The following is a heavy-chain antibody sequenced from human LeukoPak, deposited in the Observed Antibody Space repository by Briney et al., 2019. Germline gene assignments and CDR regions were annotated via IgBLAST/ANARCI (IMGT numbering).Heavy chain of an antibody. CDR3: ARVDPDSSSTLEVFDY. Sequence: SETLSLTCTVSGGSISSYYWSWIRQPPGKGLEWIGYIYYSGSTNYNPSLKSRVTISADTSKIQFSLKLSSVTAADTAVYYCARVDPDSSSTLEVFDYWGQGTLVTVSS. CDR2: IYYSGST. CDR1: GGSISSYY. J-gene: IGHJ4*02. V-gene: IGHV4-59*01. D-gene: IGHD6-6*01.